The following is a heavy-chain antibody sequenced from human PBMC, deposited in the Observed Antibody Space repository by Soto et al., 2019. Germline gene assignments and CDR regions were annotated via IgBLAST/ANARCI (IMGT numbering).Heavy chain of an antibody. D-gene: IGHD6-13*01. J-gene: IGHJ4*02. CDR3: ARSAAGANY. CDR1: GFTFSDYW. CDR2: ISPDGNGK. V-gene: IGHV3-7*01. Sequence: GGSLRLSCAASGFTFSDYWMAWVRQAPGKGLEWVANISPDGNGKYYVDSVKGRFTISRDNARNSLSLQMNSLGVYDTAVYYCARSAAGANYWGQGILVTLSS.